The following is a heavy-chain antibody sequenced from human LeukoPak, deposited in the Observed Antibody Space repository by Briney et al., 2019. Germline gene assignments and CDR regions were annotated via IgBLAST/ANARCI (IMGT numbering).Heavy chain of an antibody. J-gene: IGHJ3*02. D-gene: IGHD1-14*01. Sequence: SVKVSCKASGGTFSSYAISWVRQAPGQGLEWMGGIIPIFGTANYAQKFQGRVTITADESTSTAYMELSSLRSDDTAVYYCAREAPGGDAFDIWGQGTMVTVSS. V-gene: IGHV1-69*13. CDR2: IIPIFGTA. CDR3: AREAPGGDAFDI. CDR1: GGTFSSYA.